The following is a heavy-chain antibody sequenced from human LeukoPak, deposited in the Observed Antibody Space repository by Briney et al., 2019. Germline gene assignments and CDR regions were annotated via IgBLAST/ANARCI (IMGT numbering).Heavy chain of an antibody. CDR3: SGPGVGF. J-gene: IGHJ4*02. D-gene: IGHD3-3*01. CDR2: VKQDGNEK. V-gene: IGHV3-7*03. Sequence: PGGSLRLSCAASGFTFSTYWMSWVRQAPGKGLEWVATVKQDGNEKNYVDSVKGRFTISRDNGKNSLYLEMKNLRAEDTAVYYCSGPGVGFWGQGTLVTVSS. CDR1: GFTFSTYW.